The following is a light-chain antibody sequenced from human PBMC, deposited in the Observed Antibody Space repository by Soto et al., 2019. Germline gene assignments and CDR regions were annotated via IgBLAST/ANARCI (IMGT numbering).Light chain of an antibody. Sequence: DLQMTQSPSTLSASVGDIVTITCRSSQSISSYLNWYQHKPGKAPKLLIYATSTLQSGVPARFSGSGSGTEFTLTISTLQAEDFATYFCQESYSTPAVSFGGGTKVDI. V-gene: IGKV1-39*01. CDR1: QSISSY. J-gene: IGKJ4*01. CDR2: ATS. CDR3: QESYSTPAVS.